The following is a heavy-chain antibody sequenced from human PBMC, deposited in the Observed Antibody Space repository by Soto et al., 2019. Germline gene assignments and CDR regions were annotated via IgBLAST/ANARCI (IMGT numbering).Heavy chain of an antibody. J-gene: IGHJ6*02. D-gene: IGHD6-13*01. CDR3: ARDWAAAGYYYGMDV. CDR2: IYYSGST. CDR1: GGSISSYY. Sequence: QVQLQESGPGLVKPSETLSLTCTVSGGSISSYYWSWIRQPPGKGLEWIGYIYYSGSTNYNPSLKSRVTISVDTSKNQFSLKLSSVTAGDTAVYYCARDWAAAGYYYGMDVCGQGTTVTVSS. V-gene: IGHV4-59*01.